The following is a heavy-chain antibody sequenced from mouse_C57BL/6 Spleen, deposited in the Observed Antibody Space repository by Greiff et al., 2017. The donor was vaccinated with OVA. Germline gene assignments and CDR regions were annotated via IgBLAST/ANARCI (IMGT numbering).Heavy chain of an antibody. CDR3: ARWVIYDGYYRYFDY. V-gene: IGHV1-53*01. D-gene: IGHD2-3*01. Sequence: QVQLQQPGPELVKPGASVKLSCKASGYTFTSYWMHWVKQRPGQGLEWIGNINPSNGGTNYNEKFKSKATLTVDNSSSTAYMQLSSLTSEDSAVYYCARWVIYDGYYRYFDYWGQGTTLTVSS. CDR1: GYTFTSYW. J-gene: IGHJ2*01. CDR2: INPSNGGT.